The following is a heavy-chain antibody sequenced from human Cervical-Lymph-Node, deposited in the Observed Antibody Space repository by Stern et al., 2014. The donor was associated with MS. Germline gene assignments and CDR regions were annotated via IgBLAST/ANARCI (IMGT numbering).Heavy chain of an antibody. Sequence: EVHLVESGGGLVKPGGSLRLSCAASGFNFSIYNMNWVRQAPGKGLAWVSSISSRSRTNYADSVRGRFTISRDNAKNSLFLQMNSLRAEDTAIYYCARDLRLDYWGQGILVTVSS. CDR2: ISSRSRT. CDR3: ARDLRLDY. CDR1: GFNFSIYN. V-gene: IGHV3-21*01. J-gene: IGHJ4*02.